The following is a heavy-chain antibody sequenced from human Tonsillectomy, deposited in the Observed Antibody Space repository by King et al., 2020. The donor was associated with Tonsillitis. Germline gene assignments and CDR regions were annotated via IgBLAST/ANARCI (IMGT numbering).Heavy chain of an antibody. CDR3: GRYEGGVFDP. J-gene: IGHJ5*02. D-gene: IGHD2-15*01. CDR1: GGSISGGDYY. V-gene: IGHV4-31*03. Sequence: QLQESGPGLVKPSQTLSLTCTVSGGSISGGDYYWTCIRQHLGKVLEGIGYIYDTDSAYYSPSLKSRLTMSIDTSKNQFSLNLSSVTAADTAVYYWGRYEGGVFDPWGQGTLVTVSS. CDR2: IYDTDSA.